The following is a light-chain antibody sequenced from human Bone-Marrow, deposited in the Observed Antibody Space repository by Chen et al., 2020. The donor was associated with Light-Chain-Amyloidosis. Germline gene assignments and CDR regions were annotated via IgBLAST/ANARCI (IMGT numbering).Light chain of an antibody. CDR2: DAS. V-gene: IGLV3-21*02. Sequence: SYVLTQPSSVSVAPGQTATIAWGGNNIGSTSVHWYQQTPGQAPLLVVYDASDRPSAIPARLSGSSSGNTATLTISRVEAGDESDYYCQVWDSSSDRPVFGGGTKLTVL. CDR3: QVWDSSSDRPV. CDR1: NIGSTS. J-gene: IGLJ3*02.